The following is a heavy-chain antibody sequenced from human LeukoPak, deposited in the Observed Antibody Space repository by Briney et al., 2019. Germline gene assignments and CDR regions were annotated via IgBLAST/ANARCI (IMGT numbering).Heavy chain of an antibody. J-gene: IGHJ4*02. CDR2: IYTSGST. CDR1: GGSISSGTYY. D-gene: IGHD3-22*01. Sequence: SETLSLTCSVSGGSISSGTYYWNWIRQPAGKGLEWIGRIYTSGSTNYNPSLKSRVTISVDTSKNQFSLKLSSVTAADTAVYYCARDVVTKIQYWGQGALVIVSS. V-gene: IGHV4-61*02. CDR3: ARDVVTKIQY.